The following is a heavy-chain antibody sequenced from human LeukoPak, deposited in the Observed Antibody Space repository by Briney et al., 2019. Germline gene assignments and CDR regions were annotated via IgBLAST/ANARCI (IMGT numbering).Heavy chain of an antibody. CDR3: ARWAPSTVVTYDY. CDR1: GGTFSSYA. Sequence: SVKVSCKASGGTFSSYAISWVRQAPGQGLEWMGGIIPIFGTANYAQKFQGRVTITADESTSTAYMELSSLRSEDTAVYYCARWAPSTVVTYDYWGQGTLVTVSS. V-gene: IGHV1-69*13. CDR2: IIPIFGTA. J-gene: IGHJ4*02. D-gene: IGHD4-23*01.